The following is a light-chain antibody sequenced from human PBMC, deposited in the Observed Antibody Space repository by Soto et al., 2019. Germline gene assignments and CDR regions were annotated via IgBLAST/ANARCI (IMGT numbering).Light chain of an antibody. CDR2: EGS. J-gene: IGLJ1*01. CDR3: SSYAGGSTYYA. V-gene: IGLV2-23*01. CDR1: SSDVGSYNV. Sequence: HSALTQPPSVSGSPGQSITISCTGTSSDVGSYNVVSWYQQHPGKVPKLMIYEGSKRPSGVSNRFSGFKSGNTASLTISGLQAEDEADYFCSSYAGGSTYYAFGTGTKLTVL.